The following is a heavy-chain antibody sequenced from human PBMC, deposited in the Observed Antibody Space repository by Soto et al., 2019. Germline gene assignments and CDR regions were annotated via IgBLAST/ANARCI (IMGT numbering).Heavy chain of an antibody. CDR2: VSGSGGST. CDR3: AKDPDSSWYPANYFDP. Sequence: GGSLRLSCTTSGFTFSSYAMNWVRQAPGKGLEWVSAVSGSGGSTFYADSVKGRFTISRDNSKNTLYLQMNSLTPEDTAVYYCAKDPDSSWYPANYFDPWGQGTLVTVSS. J-gene: IGHJ5*02. CDR1: GFTFSSYA. D-gene: IGHD6-13*01. V-gene: IGHV3-23*01.